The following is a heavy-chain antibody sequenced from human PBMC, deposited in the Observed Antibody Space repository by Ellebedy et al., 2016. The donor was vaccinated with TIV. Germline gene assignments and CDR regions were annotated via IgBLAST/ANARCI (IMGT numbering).Heavy chain of an antibody. D-gene: IGHD2-15*01. Sequence: AASVKVSCKVSGYIFTDYYIHWFRQAPGQEFEWMGWINPNNGGTNYAQKFQGRVTFTRDTSANTVYMHLSDLRSDDSAVYYCARDPLGYCSGGSCTNNWFDPWGQGTLVTVSS. J-gene: IGHJ5*02. CDR1: GYIFTDYY. CDR2: INPNNGGT. CDR3: ARDPLGYCSGGSCTNNWFDP. V-gene: IGHV1-2*02.